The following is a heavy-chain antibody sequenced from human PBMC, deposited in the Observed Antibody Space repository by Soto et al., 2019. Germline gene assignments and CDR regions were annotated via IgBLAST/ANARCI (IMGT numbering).Heavy chain of an antibody. V-gene: IGHV3-21*01. CDR3: AIRYRSGWSAFDF. Sequence: GGSLRLSCAASGFTFSSYGMHWVRQAPGKGLEWVSSISSSSSYIYYADSVKGRFTISRDNAKNSLYLQMNSLRAEDTAVYYCAIRYRSGWSAFDFWGQGTMVTVSS. D-gene: IGHD6-19*01. CDR1: GFTFSSYG. CDR2: ISSSSSYI. J-gene: IGHJ3*01.